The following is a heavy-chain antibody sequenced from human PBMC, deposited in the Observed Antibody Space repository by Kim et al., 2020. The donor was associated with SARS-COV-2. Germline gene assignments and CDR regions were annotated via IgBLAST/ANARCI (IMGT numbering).Heavy chain of an antibody. D-gene: IGHD3-10*01. V-gene: IGHV4-59*08. Sequence: SETLSLICTVSGAYINNYYWTWIRQAPGKGLEWIGYIYYSGIITYNPSFKSRVTISVDTSKTQFSLNLTSMTAADTAVYYCARGARGVVSGNWFDPWGPG. CDR2: IYYSGII. J-gene: IGHJ5*02. CDR1: GAYINNYY. CDR3: ARGARGVVSGNWFDP.